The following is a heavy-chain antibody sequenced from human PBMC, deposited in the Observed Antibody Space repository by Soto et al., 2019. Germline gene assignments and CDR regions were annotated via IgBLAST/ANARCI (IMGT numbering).Heavy chain of an antibody. CDR2: IYWDDNK. D-gene: IGHD3-10*01. V-gene: IGHV2-5*02. Sequence: QITLKESGPTVVKSTQTLTLTCTFSGFSLITSGVGVGWIRQPPGKALEWLAFIYWDDNKRYSPSLKSRLTITKDTSKNQQVVLTMTNMDPVDTGTYYCAHRRRRVYGNWDTGDFGYWGQGTLVTVSS. CDR1: GFSLITSGVG. CDR3: AHRRRRVYGNWDTGDFGY. J-gene: IGHJ4*02.